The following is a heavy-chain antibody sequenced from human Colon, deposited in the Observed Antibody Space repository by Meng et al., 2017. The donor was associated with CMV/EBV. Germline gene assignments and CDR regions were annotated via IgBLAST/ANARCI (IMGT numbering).Heavy chain of an antibody. J-gene: IGHJ4*02. CDR1: GGSFSDFA. V-gene: IGHV1-69*10. Sequence: SVKVSCKASGGSFSDFAISWVRQAPGQGLEWMGGVIPIIGMTNYAQKFQGRVTITADKSTNTAYMELGSLTSEDTAVYFCARDLDSTTVVIRDFDYWGQGALVTVSS. D-gene: IGHD4-23*01. CDR3: ARDLDSTTVVIRDFDY. CDR2: VIPIIGMT.